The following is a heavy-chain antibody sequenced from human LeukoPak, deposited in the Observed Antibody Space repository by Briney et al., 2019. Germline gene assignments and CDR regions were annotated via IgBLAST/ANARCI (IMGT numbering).Heavy chain of an antibody. CDR2: INANSGGT. CDR1: GYSFTGYY. J-gene: IGHJ4*02. V-gene: IGHV1-2*02. CDR3: ARVATIAGTGYFYYFDY. D-gene: IGHD5-12*01. Sequence: ASVKVSCKASGYSFTGYYIHWVRQAPGQGLEWMGWINANSGGTNYAQKFQGRVTMTRDTSITTAYMELSGLRSDDTAVYYCARVATIAGTGYFYYFDYGGQGTLVTVSS.